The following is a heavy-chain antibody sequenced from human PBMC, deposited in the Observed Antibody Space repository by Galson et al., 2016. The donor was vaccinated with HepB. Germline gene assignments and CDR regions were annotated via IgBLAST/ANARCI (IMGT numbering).Heavy chain of an antibody. Sequence: SETLSLTCTVSGGSISNTIYSWGWIRQPPGKGLEWIGSIYHSGSSYYNPTLKSRVTISVDTSKNQFSLKLRFMTAADTAVYYWASHKGWSYQNFDYWGQGTLVTVSS. D-gene: IGHD1-26*01. V-gene: IGHV4-39*01. CDR1: GGSISNTIYS. J-gene: IGHJ4*02. CDR3: ASHKGWSYQNFDY. CDR2: IYHSGSS.